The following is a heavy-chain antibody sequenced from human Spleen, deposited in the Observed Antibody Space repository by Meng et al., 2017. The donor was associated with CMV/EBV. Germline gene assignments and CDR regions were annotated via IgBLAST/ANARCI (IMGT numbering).Heavy chain of an antibody. V-gene: IGHV3-30*02. J-gene: IGHJ6*02. CDR2: IRYDGSNK. CDR3: AKDPGYCSSTSCYRYYYYGMDV. Sequence: GESLKISCAASEFRLNNYDIHWVRQAPGKGLEWVAFIRYDGSNKYYADSVKGRFTISRDNSKNTLYLQMNSLRAEDTAVYYCAKDPGYCSSTSCYRYYYYGMDVWGQGTTVTVSS. D-gene: IGHD2-2*01. CDR1: EFRLNNYD.